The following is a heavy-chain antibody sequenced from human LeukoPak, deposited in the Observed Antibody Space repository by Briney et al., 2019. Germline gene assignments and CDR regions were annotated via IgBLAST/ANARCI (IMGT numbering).Heavy chain of an antibody. CDR3: ARDGTPYYYGSGSYYNS. CDR2: IRYNGNNQ. Sequence: GGSLRLSCAASGFTFNNYGMHWVRQAPGKGLEWVAFIRYNGNNQYYADSVKGRFTISRDNAKNSLYLQMNSLRAEDTAVYYCARDGTPYYYGSGSYYNSWGQGTLVTVSS. V-gene: IGHV3-30*02. D-gene: IGHD3-10*01. CDR1: GFTFNNYG. J-gene: IGHJ4*02.